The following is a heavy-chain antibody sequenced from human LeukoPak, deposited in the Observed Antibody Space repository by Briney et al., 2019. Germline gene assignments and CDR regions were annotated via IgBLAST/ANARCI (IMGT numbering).Heavy chain of an antibody. J-gene: IGHJ3*02. V-gene: IGHV3-48*01. CDR1: GFTFSRYA. CDR2: INTDSSDI. CDR3: AKRSTGYSSGWYAEDDAFDI. D-gene: IGHD6-19*01. Sequence: GGSLRLSCAASGFTFSRYAMNWVRQAPGKGLEWVSYINTDSSDIHYADSVKGRFTISRDNSKNTLYLQMNSLRAEDTAVYYCAKRSTGYSSGWYAEDDAFDIWGQGTMVTVSS.